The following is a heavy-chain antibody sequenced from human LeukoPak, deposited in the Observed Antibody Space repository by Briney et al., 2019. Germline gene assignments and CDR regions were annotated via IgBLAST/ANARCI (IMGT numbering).Heavy chain of an antibody. J-gene: IGHJ4*02. CDR1: GFTFSSYS. D-gene: IGHD1-26*01. V-gene: IGHV3-21*01. CDR3: ATGGVGATSPLFIDY. CDR2: ISTSNSYI. Sequence: GGSLRLSCAASGFTFSSYSMNWVRQAPGKGLEWVSFISTSNSYIFHADSMKGRFTISRDNAKNSLFLQMNSLRAEDTAGYYCATGGVGATSPLFIDYWGQGTLVTVSS.